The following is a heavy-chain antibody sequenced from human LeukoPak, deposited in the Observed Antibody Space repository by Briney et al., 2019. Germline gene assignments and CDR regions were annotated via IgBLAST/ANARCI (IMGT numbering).Heavy chain of an antibody. CDR1: GYSFTIYW. D-gene: IGHD1-26*01. V-gene: IGHV5-51*01. Sequence: GESLKISCKASGYSFTIYWIGWVRQMPGKGLEWMGFIYPGDSDTRYSPSFQGQVTISADKSISTVYLQWSSLKASDTAMYYCARRIRSGTYSDYDYWGQGTLVTASS. J-gene: IGHJ4*02. CDR3: ARRIRSGTYSDYDY. CDR2: IYPGDSDT.